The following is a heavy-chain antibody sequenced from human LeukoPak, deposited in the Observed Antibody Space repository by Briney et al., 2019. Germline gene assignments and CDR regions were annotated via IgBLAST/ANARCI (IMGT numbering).Heavy chain of an antibody. Sequence: GGSLRLSCAASGFTFDDYGMSWVRQAPGKGLEGVSGINWNGGSTDYADSVKGRFTISRDNAKNSLYLQMNSLRAEDTALYYCARTYSSGWSDAFDIWGQGTMVTVSS. J-gene: IGHJ3*02. CDR2: INWNGGST. D-gene: IGHD6-19*01. CDR1: GFTFDDYG. CDR3: ARTYSSGWSDAFDI. V-gene: IGHV3-20*04.